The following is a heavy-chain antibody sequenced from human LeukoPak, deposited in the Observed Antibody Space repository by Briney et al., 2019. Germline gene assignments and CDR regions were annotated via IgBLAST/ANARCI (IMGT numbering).Heavy chain of an antibody. J-gene: IGHJ6*03. CDR1: GYTFTGYY. V-gene: IGHV1-2*02. CDR3: ARGGLVPTPSAYYYMDV. CDR2: INPNSGGT. D-gene: IGHD3-10*01. Sequence: ASVKVSCTASGYTFTGYYMHWVRQAPGQGLEWMGWINPNSGGTNYAQKFQGRVTMTRDTSISTAYMELSRLRSDDTAVYYCARGGLVPTPSAYYYMDVWGKGTTVTVSS.